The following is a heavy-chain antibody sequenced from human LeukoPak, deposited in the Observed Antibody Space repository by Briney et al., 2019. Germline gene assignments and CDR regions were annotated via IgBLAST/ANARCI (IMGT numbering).Heavy chain of an antibody. V-gene: IGHV1-69*05. CDR2: IIPIFGTA. CDR1: GYTFTSYY. Sequence: SVKVSCKASGYTFTSYYMHWVRQAPGQGLEWMGRIIPIFGTANYAQKFQGRVTITTDESTSTAYMELSSLRSEDTAVYYCARSEMATTSNFDYWGQGTLVTVSS. D-gene: IGHD5-24*01. CDR3: ARSEMATTSNFDY. J-gene: IGHJ4*02.